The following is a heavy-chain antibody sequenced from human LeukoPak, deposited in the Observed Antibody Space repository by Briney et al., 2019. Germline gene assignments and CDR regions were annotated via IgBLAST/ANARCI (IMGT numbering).Heavy chain of an antibody. Sequence: PSETLSLTCTVSGGSISNSNYYWDWIRPPPGKGLEWIGSIYYSGSTYYNPSLKSRVTISVDTSKNQFSLRLSSVTAADTAVFYCARRALGYCSSTSCYAFDYWGQGTLVTVSS. CDR3: ARRALGYCSSTSCYAFDY. J-gene: IGHJ4*02. D-gene: IGHD2-2*01. CDR2: IYYSGST. CDR1: GGSISNSNYY. V-gene: IGHV4-39*01.